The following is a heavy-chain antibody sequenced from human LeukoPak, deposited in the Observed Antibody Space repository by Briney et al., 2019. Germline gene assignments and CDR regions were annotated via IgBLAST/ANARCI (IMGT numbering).Heavy chain of an antibody. J-gene: IGHJ4*02. Sequence: GGSLRLSCAASGFTVSNNYMSWVRQAPGKGLEWVSVIYSDRSTYYADSVKGRFAMSRDNAKNTLYLQMNSLRAEDTAVYYCARVTGGYNLVDYWGQGTLVTVSS. CDR1: GFTVSNNY. CDR2: IYSDRST. CDR3: ARVTGGYNLVDY. D-gene: IGHD5-24*01. V-gene: IGHV3-53*01.